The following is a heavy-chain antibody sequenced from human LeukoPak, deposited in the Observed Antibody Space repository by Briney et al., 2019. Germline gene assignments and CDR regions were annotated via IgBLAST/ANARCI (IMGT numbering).Heavy chain of an antibody. V-gene: IGHV3-30*02. CDR1: GFTFSSYG. J-gene: IGHJ6*03. CDR2: IRYDGSNK. Sequence: GGSLRLSCAASGFTFSSYGMHWVRQAPGKGLEWGAFIRYDGSNKYYADSVKGRFTISRDNSKNTLYLQMNSLRAEDTAVYYCAKDSARLSYYYYMDVWGKGTTVTVSS. D-gene: IGHD6-6*01. CDR3: AKDSARLSYYYYMDV.